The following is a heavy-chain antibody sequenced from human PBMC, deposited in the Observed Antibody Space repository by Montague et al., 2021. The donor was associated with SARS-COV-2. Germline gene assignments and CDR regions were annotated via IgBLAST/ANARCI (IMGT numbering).Heavy chain of an antibody. D-gene: IGHD3-10*01. Sequence: SETLSFTCAVYGWSFSGYYWSWIRQPPEKGLEWIGEINQSGRTNNNPSPKSRVIISVDTSKNQFSLKLSSVTAADTAVYYCARRGSSVWGVTVSAELDYWGQGILVIVSS. J-gene: IGHJ4*02. CDR3: ARRGSSVWGVTVSAELDY. CDR1: GWSFSGYY. CDR2: INQSGRT. V-gene: IGHV4-34*01.